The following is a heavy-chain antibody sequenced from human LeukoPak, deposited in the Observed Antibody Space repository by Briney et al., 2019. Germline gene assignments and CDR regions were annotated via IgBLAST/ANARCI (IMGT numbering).Heavy chain of an antibody. Sequence: PSETLSLTCTVSGGSISSYYWSWIRQPPGKGLEWIGYIYYSGSTNYNPSLKSRVTISVDTSKNQFSLKLSSVTAADTAAYYCARRRAVAGRYWYFDLWGRGTLVTVSS. CDR1: GGSISSYY. J-gene: IGHJ2*01. V-gene: IGHV4-59*01. D-gene: IGHD6-19*01. CDR3: ARRRAVAGRYWYFDL. CDR2: IYYSGST.